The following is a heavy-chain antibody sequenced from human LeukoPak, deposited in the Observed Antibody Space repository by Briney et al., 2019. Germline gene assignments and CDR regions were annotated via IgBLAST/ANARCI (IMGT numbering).Heavy chain of an antibody. CDR2: INPNSGGT. V-gene: IGHV1-2*06. D-gene: IGHD3-10*02. CDR3: ASGGYVYYYYYMDV. J-gene: IGHJ6*03. Sequence: ASVKVSCKASGYTFTGYYMHWVRQAPGQGLEWMGRINPNSGGTNYAQKFQGRVTMTRDTSISTAYMELSRLRSDDTAVYHCASGGYVYYYYYMDVWGKGTTVTVSS. CDR1: GYTFTGYY.